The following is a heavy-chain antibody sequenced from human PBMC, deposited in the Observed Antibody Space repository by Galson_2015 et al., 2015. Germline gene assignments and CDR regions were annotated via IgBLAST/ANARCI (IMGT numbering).Heavy chain of an antibody. CDR1: GFTFSSSA. Sequence: SLRLSCAASGFTFSSSAMNRVRQAPGKGLEWVSALSHTGSSIYYADSEKGRFTISRDNSKNTLYLHLNSLRADDTAVYYCAKDRRAVVMSAIDYWGQGTQVTVSS. CDR2: LSHTGSSI. V-gene: IGHV3-23*01. D-gene: IGHD2-21*02. CDR3: AKDRRAVVMSAIDY. J-gene: IGHJ4*02.